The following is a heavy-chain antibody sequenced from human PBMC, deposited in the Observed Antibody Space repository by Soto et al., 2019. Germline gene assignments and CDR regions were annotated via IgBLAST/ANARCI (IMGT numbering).Heavy chain of an antibody. D-gene: IGHD2-15*01. CDR1: GFTFSNYA. CDR3: AKGGRHDYCSSGSCYWGDYFDY. CDR2: MSGSGAYT. Sequence: GGSLRLSCAASGFTFSNYAMSWVRQAPGKGLEWVSGMSGSGAYTNNADSVKGRFTISRDNSKNTLYLQMNSLRAEDTAVYHCAKGGRHDYCSSGSCYWGDYFDYWGQGTLVTVSS. V-gene: IGHV3-23*01. J-gene: IGHJ4*02.